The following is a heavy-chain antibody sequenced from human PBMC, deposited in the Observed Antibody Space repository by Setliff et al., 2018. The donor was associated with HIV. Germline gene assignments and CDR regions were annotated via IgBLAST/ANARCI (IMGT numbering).Heavy chain of an antibody. CDR2: IKQDGSEK. CDR1: GFTPAFPFNSYW. V-gene: IGHV3-7*01. Sequence: GSLRLSCVGSGFTPAFPFNSYWMSWVRQAPGKGLEWVANIKQDGSEKYYVDSVKGRFTISRDNAKHSLYLEMNSLRVEDTAVYYCTPQWPVGYWGQGTPVTVSS. D-gene: IGHD6-19*01. J-gene: IGHJ4*02. CDR3: TPQWPVGY.